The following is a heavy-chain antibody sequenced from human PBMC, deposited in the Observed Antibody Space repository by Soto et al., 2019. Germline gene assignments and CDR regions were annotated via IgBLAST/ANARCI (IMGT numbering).Heavy chain of an antibody. CDR1: GYTFTSYD. CDR3: ARGSSFTMVRGVIRAPHYYYYGMDV. J-gene: IGHJ6*02. D-gene: IGHD3-10*01. Sequence: ASVKVSCKASGYTFTSYDINWVRQATGQGLEWMGWMNPNSGNTGYAQKFQGRVTMTRNTSISTAYMELSSLRSEDKAVYYCARGSSFTMVRGVIRAPHYYYYGMDVWGQGNTVTVSS. V-gene: IGHV1-8*01. CDR2: MNPNSGNT.